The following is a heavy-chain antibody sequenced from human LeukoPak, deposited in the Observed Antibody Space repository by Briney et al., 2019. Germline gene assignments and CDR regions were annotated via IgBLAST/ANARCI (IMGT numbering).Heavy chain of an antibody. CDR3: ARAGYYDSSGFYAPDAFDI. V-gene: IGHV3-53*01. Sequence: GGSLRLSCAASGFTFSSYGMHWVRQAPGKGLEWVSFVYSGGSTYYEDSVKGRFTISRDSSKNTLFLQMNSLRVGDTAVYYCARAGYYDSSGFYAPDAFDIWGQGTVVTVSS. D-gene: IGHD3-22*01. CDR2: VYSGGST. CDR1: GFTFSSYG. J-gene: IGHJ3*02.